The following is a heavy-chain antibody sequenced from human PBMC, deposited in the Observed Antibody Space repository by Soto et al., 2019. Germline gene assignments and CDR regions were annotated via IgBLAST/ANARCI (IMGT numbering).Heavy chain of an antibody. V-gene: IGHV1-2*02. J-gene: IGHJ5*02. CDR3: ARAPVWPRAPNWFDP. CDR1: GYTFTGYY. CDR2: INPNSGGT. Sequence: ASVKVSCKASGYTFTGYYMHWVRQAPGQGLEWMGWINPNSGGTNYAQRFQGRVTMTRDTSISTAYMELSRLRSDDTAVYYCARAPVWPRAPNWFDPWGQGTLVTVSS.